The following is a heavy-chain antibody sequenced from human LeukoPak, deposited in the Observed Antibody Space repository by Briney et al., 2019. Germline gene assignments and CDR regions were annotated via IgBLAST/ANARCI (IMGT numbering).Heavy chain of an antibody. CDR2: IYYSGST. D-gene: IGHD6-13*01. J-gene: IGHJ5*02. CDR3: ARMGIAAAGDNWFDP. V-gene: IGHV4-59*01. CDR1: GGSISSYY. Sequence: SETLSLTCTVSGGSISSYYWSWIRQPPGKGLEWIGYIYYSGSTNYNPSLKSRVTISVDTSKNQFSLKLSSVTAADTAVYYCARMGIAAAGDNWFDPWGQGTLVTVSS.